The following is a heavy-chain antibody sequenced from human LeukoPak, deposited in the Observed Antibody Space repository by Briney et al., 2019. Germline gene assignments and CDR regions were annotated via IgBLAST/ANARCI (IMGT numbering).Heavy chain of an antibody. D-gene: IGHD3-3*01. CDR1: GFTFRSYA. Sequence: PGGSLRLSCAASGFTFRSYAMHWVRQAPGKGLEWVAVISYDGSNKYYADSVKGRFTISRDNSKNTLYLQMNSLRAEDTAVYYCARAVEGVTPIDYWGQGTLVTVSS. V-gene: IGHV3-30-3*01. CDR2: ISYDGSNK. CDR3: ARAVEGVTPIDY. J-gene: IGHJ4*02.